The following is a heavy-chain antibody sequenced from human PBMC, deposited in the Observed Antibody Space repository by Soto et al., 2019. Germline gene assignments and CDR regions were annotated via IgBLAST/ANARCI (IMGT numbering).Heavy chain of an antibody. CDR2: INPKSGGT. V-gene: IGHV1-2*04. CDR3: ARGHSTDCSNGVCSFFYNHEMDV. J-gene: IGHJ6*02. D-gene: IGHD2-8*01. CDR1: GYSFSDCH. Sequence: ASVKVSCKSSGYSFSDCHIHWVRQAPGQGLEWLGRINPKSGGTSSAQKFQGWVTMTRDTSISTAYMELTRLRSDDTAVYFCARGHSTDCSNGVCSFFYNHEMDVWGQGTTVNLSS.